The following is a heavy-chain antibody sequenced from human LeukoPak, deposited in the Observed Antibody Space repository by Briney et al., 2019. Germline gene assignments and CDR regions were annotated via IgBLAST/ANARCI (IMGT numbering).Heavy chain of an antibody. V-gene: IGHV4-39*01. D-gene: IGHD1-26*01. CDR2: IYYSGST. Sequence: PSETLSLTCTVSGGSISSSSYYWGWIRQPPGKGLEWIGGIYYSGSTYYNPSLKSRVTISVDTSKNQFSLKLSSVTAADTAVYYCARPRVGATSDYFDYWGQGTLVTVSS. CDR3: ARPRVGATSDYFDY. CDR1: GGSISSSSYY. J-gene: IGHJ4*02.